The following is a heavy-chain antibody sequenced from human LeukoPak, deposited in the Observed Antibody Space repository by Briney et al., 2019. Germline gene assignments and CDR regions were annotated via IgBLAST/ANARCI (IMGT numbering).Heavy chain of an antibody. D-gene: IGHD2-15*01. CDR1: GYTFTSYA. CDR2: INAGNGNT. V-gene: IGHV1-3*01. Sequence: ASVKVSCKASGYTFTSYAMHWVRQAPGQRLEWMGWINAGNGNTKYSQKFQGRVTITRDTSASTAYMKLSSLRSEDTAVYYCAGVVAAIEGWFDPWGQGTLVTVSS. CDR3: AGVVAAIEGWFDP. J-gene: IGHJ5*02.